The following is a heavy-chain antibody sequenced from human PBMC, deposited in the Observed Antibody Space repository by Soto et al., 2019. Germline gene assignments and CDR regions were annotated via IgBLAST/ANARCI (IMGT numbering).Heavy chain of an antibody. CDR3: ARDPAITSGPLYGMDV. CDR1: GGTFSSYA. CDR2: IIPIFGTA. D-gene: IGHD3-3*01. V-gene: IGHV1-69*13. J-gene: IGHJ6*02. Sequence: ASVKVSCKASGGTFSSYAISWVRQAPGQGLEWMGGIIPIFGTANYAQKFQGRVTITADESTSTAYMELSSLRSEDTAVYYCARDPAITSGPLYGMDVWGQGTTVTVSS.